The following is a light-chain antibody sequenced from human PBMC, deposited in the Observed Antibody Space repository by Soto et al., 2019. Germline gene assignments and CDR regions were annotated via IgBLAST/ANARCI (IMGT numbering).Light chain of an antibody. V-gene: IGLV2-14*01. CDR1: STDVGTYNY. Sequence: QSALTQPASVSGSPGQSITISCTGSSTDVGTYNYVCWYQQYPGKAPKLMIYDVSNRPSGVSNRFSGSKSGNTASLTISGLQAEDEADYYCSSYTSSSTVLFGGGTKVTVL. CDR2: DVS. J-gene: IGLJ2*01. CDR3: SSYTSSSTVL.